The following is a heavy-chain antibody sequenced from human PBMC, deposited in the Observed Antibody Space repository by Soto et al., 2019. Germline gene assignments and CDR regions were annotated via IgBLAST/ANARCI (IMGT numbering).Heavy chain of an antibody. V-gene: IGHV3-66*01. CDR2: IYSGGST. CDR3: ARDGGGSYYWYFDY. J-gene: IGHJ4*02. D-gene: IGHD1-26*01. Sequence: EVQLVESGGGLVQPGGSLRLSCAASGFTVSSNYMSWVRQAPGKGLEWVSVIYSGGSTYYADSVNGRFTISRDNSKNTLYLQMNSLRAEDTAVYYCARDGGGSYYWYFDYWGQGTLVTVSS. CDR1: GFTVSSNY.